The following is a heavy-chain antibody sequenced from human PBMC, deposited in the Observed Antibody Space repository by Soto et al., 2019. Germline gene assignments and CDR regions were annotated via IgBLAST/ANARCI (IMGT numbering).Heavy chain of an antibody. V-gene: IGHV1-69*01. D-gene: IGHD3-9*01. CDR1: GRTFSSYA. J-gene: IGHJ6*02. Sequence: QVQLVQSGAEVKKPGPSVKVSCKASGRTFSSYAISWVRQVPGHGLERMGGIIPIFGTANYSQRFQGRVTITADESTSSAYMKLGSLRSEHTAVHYCARRQDIWAGYYRSFCYCGMEVWGQGTKVTVSS. CDR3: ARRQDIWAGYYRSFCYCGMEV. CDR2: IIPIFGTA.